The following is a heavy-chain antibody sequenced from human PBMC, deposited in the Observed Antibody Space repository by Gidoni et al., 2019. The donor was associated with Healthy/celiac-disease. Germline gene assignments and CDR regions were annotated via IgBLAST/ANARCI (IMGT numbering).Heavy chain of an antibody. CDR3: TTRITIFLLGFDP. Sequence: EVQLVESGGGLVKPGGSLRLSCAASGFTFSNAWMSWVRQAPGKGLEWVGRIKSKTDGGTTDYAAPVKGRFTISRDDSKNTLYLQMNSLKTEDTAVYYCTTRITIFLLGFDPWGQGTLVTVSS. CDR2: IKSKTDGGTT. J-gene: IGHJ5*02. D-gene: IGHD3-3*01. CDR1: GFTFSNAW. V-gene: IGHV3-15*01.